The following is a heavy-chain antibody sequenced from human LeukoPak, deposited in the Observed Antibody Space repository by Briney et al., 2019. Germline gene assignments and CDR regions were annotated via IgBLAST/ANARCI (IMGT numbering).Heavy chain of an antibody. D-gene: IGHD6-6*01. CDR2: INPNSGGT. CDR1: GYTFTGYY. Sequence: GASVKVSCKASGYTFTGYYMHWVRQAPGQGLEWMGWINPNSGGTNYAQKFQGRVTMTRDTSISTAYMELSSLRSEDTAVYYCAADSAARVFDYWGQGTLVTVSS. J-gene: IGHJ4*02. CDR3: AADSAARVFDY. V-gene: IGHV1-2*02.